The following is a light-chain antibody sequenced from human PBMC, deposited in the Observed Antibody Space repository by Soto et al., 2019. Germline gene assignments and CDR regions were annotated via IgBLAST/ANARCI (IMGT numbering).Light chain of an antibody. Sequence: EIVMTQSPVSLPVTPGEPGSISCRSSQSLLHSNGYNYLDWYLQKPGQSPQLLIYLGSNRDSGVPDRFSGSGSGTDFTLKISRVEAEDVGVYYCMQGTHWSITFGQGTRLEI. V-gene: IGKV2-28*01. J-gene: IGKJ5*01. CDR3: MQGTHWSIT. CDR2: LGS. CDR1: QSLLHSNGYNY.